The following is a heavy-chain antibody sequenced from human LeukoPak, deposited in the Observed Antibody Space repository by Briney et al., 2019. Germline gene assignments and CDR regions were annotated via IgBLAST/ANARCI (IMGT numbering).Heavy chain of an antibody. CDR2: VNPNSGNT. J-gene: IGHJ4*02. CDR1: GYTFSTYD. Sequence: PGASVKVSCKASGYTFSTYDVAWVRQAPGQGLGWMGWVNPNSGNTGYARKFRGAVTISSDASVTSAYMEVSRLTSEDTAVYFCARAVRNQLLLEEWGQGNLITVSS. CDR3: ARAVRNQLLLEE. V-gene: IGHV1-8*01. D-gene: IGHD2-2*01.